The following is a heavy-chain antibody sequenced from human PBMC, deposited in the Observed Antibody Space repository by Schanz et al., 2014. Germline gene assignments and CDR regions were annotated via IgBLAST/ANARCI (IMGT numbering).Heavy chain of an antibody. J-gene: IGHJ4*02. CDR2: INTNTGNP. V-gene: IGHV7-4-1*02. D-gene: IGHD6-19*01. Sequence: QVQLVQSGAEVKKPGASVKVSCKASGYTFTSYGISWVRQAPGQGLEWVGWINTNTGNPTYAQGFTGRFVFSLDTSXXTAYLQISSLKAEDXAAYYCTTETIAMAGTFSIWGQGTLVTVSS. CDR3: TTETIAMAGTFSI. CDR1: GYTFTSYG.